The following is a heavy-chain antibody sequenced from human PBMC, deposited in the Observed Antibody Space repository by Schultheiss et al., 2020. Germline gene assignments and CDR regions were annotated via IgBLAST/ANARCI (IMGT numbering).Heavy chain of an antibody. V-gene: IGHV4-39*01. CDR3: ARLGSCTGGNCYPYYFHY. D-gene: IGHD2-15*01. CDR2: IYYSGST. CDR1: GGSISSSSYY. Sequence: SETLSLTCTVSGGSISSSSYYWGWIRQPPGKGLEWIGTIYYSGSTYYNPSLKSRVIISVDTSKKQFSLKLSSVTAADTAVYYCARLGSCTGGNCYPYYFHYWGQGTLVTVSS. J-gene: IGHJ4*02.